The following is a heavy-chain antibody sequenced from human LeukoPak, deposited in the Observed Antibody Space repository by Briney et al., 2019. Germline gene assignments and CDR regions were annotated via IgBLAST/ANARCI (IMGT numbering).Heavy chain of an antibody. D-gene: IGHD3-16*01. V-gene: IGHV3-30*02. J-gene: IGHJ4*02. CDR3: ARDLNDYVWGSYPDY. CDR2: IRYDGSNK. Sequence: GGSLRLSCAASGFTFSSYGMHWVRQAPGKGLEWVAFIRYDGSNKYYADSVKGRFTISRDNAKNSLYLQMNSLRAEDTAVYYCARDLNDYVWGSYPDYWGQGTLVTVSS. CDR1: GFTFSSYG.